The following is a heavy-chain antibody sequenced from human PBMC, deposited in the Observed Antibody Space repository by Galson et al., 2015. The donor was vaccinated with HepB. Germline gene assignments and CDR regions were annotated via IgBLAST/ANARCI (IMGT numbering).Heavy chain of an antibody. CDR3: ARGGYYYDSSEVYGFDY. CDR2: IYIGGST. V-gene: IGHV3-53*01. CDR1: GFTVSTNY. D-gene: IGHD3-22*01. J-gene: IGHJ4*02. Sequence: SLRLSCAASGFTVSTNYVAWVRQAAGKGLEWVSVIYIGGSTYYVDSVRGRFTISRNNYKNTVDLQMNSLRAEDTAVYYCARGGYYYDSSEVYGFDYWGQGTQVTVSS.